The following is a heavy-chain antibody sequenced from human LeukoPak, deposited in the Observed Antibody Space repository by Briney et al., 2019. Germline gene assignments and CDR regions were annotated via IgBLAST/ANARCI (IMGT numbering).Heavy chain of an antibody. D-gene: IGHD3-22*01. Sequence: GGSLRLSCAASGLTFSSYGMSWVRQAPGRGLEWVSAISTTGGTTYYADSVRGRFTISRDNSRNTLYLQMNSLRAEDTAVYYCAKAPQPHYYYDSPFDYWGQGTLVTVSS. J-gene: IGHJ4*02. CDR1: GLTFSSYG. CDR2: ISTTGGTT. V-gene: IGHV3-23*01. CDR3: AKAPQPHYYYDSPFDY.